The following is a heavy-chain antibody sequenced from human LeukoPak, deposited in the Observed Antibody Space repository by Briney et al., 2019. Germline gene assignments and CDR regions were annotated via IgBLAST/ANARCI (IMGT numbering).Heavy chain of an antibody. CDR1: GFTFSSYG. Sequence: GGSLRLSCAASGFTFSSYGMSWVRQAPGKGLEWVSGISGSGGSTYYADSVKGRFTISRDNSKNTLYLQMNSLRAEDTAVYYCAKTRPTGYYGSWSYYPFDYWGQGTLVTVSS. D-gene: IGHD3-10*01. J-gene: IGHJ4*02. V-gene: IGHV3-23*01. CDR3: AKTRPTGYYGSWSYYPFDY. CDR2: ISGSGGST.